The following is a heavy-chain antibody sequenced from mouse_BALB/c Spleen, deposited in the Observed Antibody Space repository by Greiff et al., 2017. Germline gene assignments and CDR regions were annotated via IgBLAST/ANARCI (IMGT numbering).Heavy chain of an antibody. D-gene: IGHD2-3*01. CDR3: ARPLYDGYSLFAY. Sequence: EVMLVESGGGLVKPGGSLKLSCAASGFTFSSYAMSWVRQTPEKRLEWVATISSGGSYTYYPDSVKGRFTISRDNAKNTLYLQMSSLRSEDTAMYYCARPLYDGYSLFAYWGQGTLVTVSA. J-gene: IGHJ3*01. V-gene: IGHV5-9-1*01. CDR1: GFTFSSYA. CDR2: ISSGGSYT.